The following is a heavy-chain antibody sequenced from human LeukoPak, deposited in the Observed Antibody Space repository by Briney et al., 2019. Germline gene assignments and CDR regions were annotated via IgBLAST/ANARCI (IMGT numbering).Heavy chain of an antibody. J-gene: IGHJ4*02. CDR3: AKDDRTPYCTDGVCYTFTH. CDR2: ISGSGGRT. CDR1: GFTFSSYA. D-gene: IGHD2-8*01. Sequence: QPGRSLRLSCAASGFTFSSYAMSWVRQAPGEGLEWVSGISGSGGRTYYADSVKGRFTISRDNSKNTLYLQMNSLRAEDTAVYYCAKDDRTPYCTDGVCYTFTHWGQGTLVTVSS. V-gene: IGHV3-23*01.